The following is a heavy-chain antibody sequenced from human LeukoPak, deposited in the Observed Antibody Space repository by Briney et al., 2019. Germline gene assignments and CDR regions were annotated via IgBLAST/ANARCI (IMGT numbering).Heavy chain of an antibody. CDR3: ARVEGITIFGVVIEKDWFDP. CDR2: ISAYNGNT. D-gene: IGHD3-3*01. J-gene: IGHJ5*02. V-gene: IGHV1-18*01. CDR1: GYTFTSYG. Sequence: ASVKVSCKASGYTFTSYGISWVRQAPGQGLEWMGWISAYNGNTNYAQKLQGRVTMTTDTSTSTAYMELRSLRSDDTAVYYCARVEGITIFGVVIEKDWFDPWGQGTLVTVSS.